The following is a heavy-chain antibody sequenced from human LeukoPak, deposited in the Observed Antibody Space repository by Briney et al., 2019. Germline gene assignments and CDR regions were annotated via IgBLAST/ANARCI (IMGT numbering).Heavy chain of an antibody. CDR3: AGDREYFDWLLYFDY. J-gene: IGHJ4*02. CDR1: GFTFSSYE. Sequence: PGGSLRLSCAASGFTFSSYEMNWVRQAPGKGLEWVSYISSSGSTIYYADSVKGRFTISRDNAKNSLYLQMNSLRAEDTAVYYCAGDREYFDWLLYFDYWGQGTLVTVSS. CDR2: ISSSGSTI. V-gene: IGHV3-48*03. D-gene: IGHD3-9*01.